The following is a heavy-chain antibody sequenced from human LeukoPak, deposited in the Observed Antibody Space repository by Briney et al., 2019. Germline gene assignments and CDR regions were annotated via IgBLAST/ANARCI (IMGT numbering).Heavy chain of an antibody. CDR2: INPSGGST. Sequence: ASVKVSCKASGYTFTSYYMHWVRQVPGQGLEWMGIINPSGGSTSYAQKFQGRVTMTRDTSTSTVYMELSSLRSEDTAVYYCARAGTIVVVVAALPKARHPGMDVWGQGTTVTVSS. J-gene: IGHJ6*02. CDR1: GYTFTSYY. D-gene: IGHD2-15*01. V-gene: IGHV1-46*01. CDR3: ARAGTIVVVVAALPKARHPGMDV.